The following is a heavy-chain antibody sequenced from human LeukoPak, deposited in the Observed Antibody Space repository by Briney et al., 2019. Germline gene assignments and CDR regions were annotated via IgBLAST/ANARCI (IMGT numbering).Heavy chain of an antibody. CDR3: ASSSDIYGSGSYFNSLGDV. CDR2: IYSRVT. J-gene: IGHJ6*04. Sequence: PSETLSLTCTVSGGSISNYYLSWIRQPAGKGLEWIGRIYSRVTTYNPSLKSRVTMSADTSRNHVSLALNSVTAADTAVYYCASSSDIYGSGSYFNSLGDVWGKGTTVSISS. D-gene: IGHD3-10*01. V-gene: IGHV4-4*07. CDR1: GGSISNYY.